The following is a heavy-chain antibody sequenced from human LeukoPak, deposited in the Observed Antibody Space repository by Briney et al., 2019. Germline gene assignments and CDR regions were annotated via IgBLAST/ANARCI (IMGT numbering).Heavy chain of an antibody. D-gene: IGHD4-17*01. J-gene: IGHJ5*02. CDR1: GGSISSGGYS. CDR3: ASYYGDYVGWFDP. V-gene: IGHV4-30-2*01. CDR2: IYHSGST. Sequence: SQTLSLTCAVSGGSISSGGYSWSWIRQPPGKGLEWIGYIYHSGSTYYNPSLKSRVTISVDRSKNQFSLKLSFVTAADTAVYYCASYYGDYVGWFDPWGQGTLVTVSS.